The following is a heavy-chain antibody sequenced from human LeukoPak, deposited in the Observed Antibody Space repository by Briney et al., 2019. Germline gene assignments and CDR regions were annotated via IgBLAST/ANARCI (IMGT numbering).Heavy chain of an antibody. CDR3: ARVAYGWSRGDAFDI. V-gene: IGHV3-7*01. CDR2: IKEDGNKK. CDR1: GFTFSTYW. D-gene: IGHD6-19*01. Sequence: PGGSLRLSCVASGFTFSTYWMTWVRQAPGKGLEWVASIKEDGNKKSYVDSVRGRFTISRDNAKNSMFLQMNSLRVEDTAVFYCARVAYGWSRGDAFDIWGHGTTVTVSS. J-gene: IGHJ3*02.